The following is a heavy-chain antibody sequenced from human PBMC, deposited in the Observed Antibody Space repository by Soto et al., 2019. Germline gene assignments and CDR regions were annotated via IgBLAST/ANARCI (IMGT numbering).Heavy chain of an antibody. CDR3: PREKGWDGDYPCDY. Sequence: QVQLVESGGGVVQPGRSLRLSCAASGFTFSSYGMHWVRQAPGKGLEWVAVIWYDGSNKYYADSVKGRFTIARENSKNTLYLPMNSLRAAATPVYYCPREKGWDGDYPCDYWGQGTLVTVCS. CDR1: GFTFSSYG. J-gene: IGHJ4*02. CDR2: IWYDGSNK. V-gene: IGHV3-33*01. D-gene: IGHD4-17*01.